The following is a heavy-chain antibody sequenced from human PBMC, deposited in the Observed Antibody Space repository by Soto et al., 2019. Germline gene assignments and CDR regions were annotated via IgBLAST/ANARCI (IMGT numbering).Heavy chain of an antibody. Sequence: GGSLRLSCEASGFALSPYWMSWVRQAPGKGLEWVASINQIGSVKHYVDSVRGRFTISRDNAKNSLFLQMNSLSAEDTAVYYCAKGYYDSSGSYGMDVWGQGTTVTVSS. J-gene: IGHJ6*02. CDR3: AKGYYDSSGSYGMDV. V-gene: IGHV3-7*03. CDR2: INQIGSVK. CDR1: GFALSPYW. D-gene: IGHD3-22*01.